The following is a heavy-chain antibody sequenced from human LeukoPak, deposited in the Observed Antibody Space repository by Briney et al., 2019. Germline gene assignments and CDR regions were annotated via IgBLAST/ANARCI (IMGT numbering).Heavy chain of an antibody. V-gene: IGHV3-9*01. CDR3: AKGKVAGTGLGGYFDY. CDR2: ITWNSGTI. J-gene: IGHJ4*02. D-gene: IGHD6-19*01. CDR1: GFTFDDYA. Sequence: PGGSLRLSCAASGFTFDDYAMHWVRQAPGKGLEWVSGITWNSGTIAYADSVKGRFTISRANAKNSLYLQMNSLRAEDTALYYCAKGKVAGTGLGGYFDYWGRGTLVTVSS.